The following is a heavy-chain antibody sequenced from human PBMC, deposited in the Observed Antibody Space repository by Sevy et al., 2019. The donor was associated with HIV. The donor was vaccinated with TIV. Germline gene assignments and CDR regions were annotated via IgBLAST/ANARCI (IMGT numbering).Heavy chain of an antibody. J-gene: IGHJ4*02. V-gene: IGHV3-30*09. Sequence: GGSLRLSCAVSGFTLTTYAMHWVRQAPGKGLEWMAVTSYHDMNKYYADSVRGRFAISRDNSKNTLYLQMNSLRPEDTAIYYCAREGQLWFVYYFDNWGQGTLVTVSS. D-gene: IGHD3-10*01. CDR3: AREGQLWFVYYFDN. CDR2: TSYHDMNK. CDR1: GFTLTTYA.